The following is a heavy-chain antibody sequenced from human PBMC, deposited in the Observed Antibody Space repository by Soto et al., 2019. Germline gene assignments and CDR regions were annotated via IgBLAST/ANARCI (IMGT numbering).Heavy chain of an antibody. V-gene: IGHV3-48*03. CDR2: ISSGGTTN. J-gene: IGHJ5*02. Sequence: XGSLRLSCAPSGFSFSDFEMHWVRQAPGKGLDWVSYISSGGTTNYYADSVKGRFTISRDNAKNSLFLQMNSLRAEDTAVYYCAREYYDILTGLYLNWFEPWGQGSLVTVSS. CDR1: GFSFSDFE. CDR3: AREYYDILTGLYLNWFEP. D-gene: IGHD3-9*01.